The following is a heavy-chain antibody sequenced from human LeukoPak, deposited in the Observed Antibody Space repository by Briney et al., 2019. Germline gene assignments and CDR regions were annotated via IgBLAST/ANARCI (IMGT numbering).Heavy chain of an antibody. CDR3: ARVQVARRRVTGTTYNWFDP. Sequence: SETLSLTCTVSGGSISSYYWSWIRQPPGKGPEWIGYIYYSGSTNYNPSLKSRVTISVDTSKNQFSLKLSSVTAADTAVYYCARVQVARRRVTGTTYNWFDPWGQGTLVTVSS. CDR1: GGSISSYY. D-gene: IGHD1-1*01. J-gene: IGHJ5*02. CDR2: IYYSGST. V-gene: IGHV4-59*08.